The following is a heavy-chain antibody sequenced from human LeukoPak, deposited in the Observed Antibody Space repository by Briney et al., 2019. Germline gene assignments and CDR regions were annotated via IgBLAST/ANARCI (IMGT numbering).Heavy chain of an antibody. CDR3: ARDQIGYGLDY. Sequence: SEALSLTCIVSSGSINNHYWSWIRQPPGKGLEWIGYIYDSWNTNYNPSLKSRVTISIDTSKNQFSLNLTSVTAADTAVYYCARDQIGYGLDYWGQGTLVTVSS. J-gene: IGHJ4*02. CDR1: SGSINNHY. V-gene: IGHV4-59*11. D-gene: IGHD5-18*01. CDR2: IYDSWNT.